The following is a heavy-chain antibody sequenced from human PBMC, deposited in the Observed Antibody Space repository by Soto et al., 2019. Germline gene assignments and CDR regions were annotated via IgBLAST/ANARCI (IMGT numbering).Heavy chain of an antibody. J-gene: IGHJ4*02. V-gene: IGHV3-23*01. D-gene: IGHD2-21*02. CDR1: GFTFSSYA. Sequence: GGSLRLSCAASGFTFSSYAMSWVRQAPGKGLEWVSAISGSGGSTYYADSVKGRFTISRDNPKNTLYLQMNSLRAEDTAVYYCAKDDSYCGGDCYSIAAFDYWGQGTLVTVSS. CDR2: ISGSGGST. CDR3: AKDDSYCGGDCYSIAAFDY.